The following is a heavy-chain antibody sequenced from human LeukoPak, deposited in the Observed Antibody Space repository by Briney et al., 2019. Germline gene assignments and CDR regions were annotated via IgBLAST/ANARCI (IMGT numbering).Heavy chain of an antibody. Sequence: GGSLRLSCAASGFTFSSYAMSWVRQAPGKGLEWVSLIIDDGHTTSYADSVKGRFTISRDNSKNTLFLQMNSLRAEDTAVYYCAKYGGHPLPRYYLDYLGQGTQVTVSS. D-gene: IGHD3-16*01. V-gene: IGHV3-23*01. J-gene: IGHJ4*02. CDR3: AKYGGHPLPRYYLDY. CDR1: GFTFSSYA. CDR2: IIDDGHTT.